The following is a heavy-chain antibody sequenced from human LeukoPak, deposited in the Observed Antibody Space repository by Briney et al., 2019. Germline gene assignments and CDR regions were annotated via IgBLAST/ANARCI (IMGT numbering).Heavy chain of an antibody. Sequence: GGSLRLSCAASGFTFNNYAMSWVRQAPVKGLEGVSSISGSGSNIYYADSVKGRFTISRDNSKNTLYLQMNSLRAEDTAVYYCAKDGGATGSLAFDIWGQGTMVTVSS. CDR2: ISGSGSNI. CDR1: GFTFNNYA. CDR3: AKDGGATGSLAFDI. V-gene: IGHV3-23*01. D-gene: IGHD1-26*01. J-gene: IGHJ3*02.